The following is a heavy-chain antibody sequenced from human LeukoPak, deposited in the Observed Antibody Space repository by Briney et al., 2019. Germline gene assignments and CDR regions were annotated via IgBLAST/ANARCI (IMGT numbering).Heavy chain of an antibody. J-gene: IGHJ4*02. CDR1: GVSLSDHY. CDR2: VYYSGSA. Sequence: PSETLSLTCNVSGVSLSDHYWTWIRHPPGKGLEWIGYVYYSGSANYNPFLNPSLKSRVTLSLDTSKNQFSLTLTSVTAADTAVYYCSGDRLVPYYFDRWGQGTLVTVSS. D-gene: IGHD6-19*01. V-gene: IGHV4-59*03. CDR3: SGDRLVPYYFDR.